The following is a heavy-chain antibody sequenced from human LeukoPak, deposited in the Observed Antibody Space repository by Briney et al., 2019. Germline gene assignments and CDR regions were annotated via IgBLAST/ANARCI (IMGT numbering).Heavy chain of an antibody. CDR2: IYPGDSDT. D-gene: IGHD6-13*01. J-gene: IGHJ4*02. CDR1: GHNLTSYW. CDR3: ARYSSTWGAFVDY. Sequence: GESLKISFKASGHNLTSYWIAWVRQMPGTGLEWMGIIYPGDSDTRYNPSFQGQVTISADKSISTAYLQWSSLKASDTAMYYCARYSSTWGAFVDYWGQGTLVTVSS. V-gene: IGHV5-51*01.